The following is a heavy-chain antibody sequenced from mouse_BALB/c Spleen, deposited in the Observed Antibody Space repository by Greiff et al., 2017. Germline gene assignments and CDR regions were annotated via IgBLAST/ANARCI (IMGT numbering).Heavy chain of an antibody. CDR1: GFSLTSYG. Sequence: VMLVESGPGLVAPSQSLSITCTVSGFSLTSYGVHWVRQPPGKGLEWLGVIWAGGSTNYNSALMSRLSISKDNSKSQVFLKMNSLQTDDTAMYYCARDGGIYYDYDAGFAYWGQGTLVTVSA. D-gene: IGHD2-4*01. CDR2: IWAGGST. CDR3: ARDGGIYYDYDAGFAY. V-gene: IGHV2-9*02. J-gene: IGHJ3*01.